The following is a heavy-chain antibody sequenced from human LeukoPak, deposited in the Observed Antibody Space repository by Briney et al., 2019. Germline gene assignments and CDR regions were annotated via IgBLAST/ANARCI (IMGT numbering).Heavy chain of an antibody. CDR1: GGTFSSYA. CDR2: IIPIFGTA. Sequence: SVKVSCKASGGTFSSYAISWVRQAPGQGLEWMGGIIPIFGTANYAQKFQGRVTITADESTSTAYMELSSLRSEDTAVYYCARVEMATSFGYFVYWGQGTLVTVSS. CDR3: ARVEMATSFGYFVY. V-gene: IGHV1-69*13. J-gene: IGHJ4*02. D-gene: IGHD5-24*01.